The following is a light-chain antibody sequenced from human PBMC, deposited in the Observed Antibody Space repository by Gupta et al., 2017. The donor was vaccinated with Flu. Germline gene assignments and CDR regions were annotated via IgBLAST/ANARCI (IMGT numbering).Light chain of an antibody. V-gene: IGKV3-11*01. CDR1: QDIITY. CDR2: DAS. J-gene: IGKJ3*01. Sequence: EIVLTQSPATLSLSPGERATLSCRASQDIITYLAWYQQKPGQTPRLLIYDASKRATGIPARFSGSGAGTDFXLTISSXEPEDFAVYYCQQRGNWPPPFTFGXGTKVDIK. CDR3: QQRGNWPPPFT.